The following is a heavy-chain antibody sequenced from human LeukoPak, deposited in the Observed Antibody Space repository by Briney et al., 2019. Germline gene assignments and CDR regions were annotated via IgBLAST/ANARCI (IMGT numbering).Heavy chain of an antibody. Sequence: PGGSLRLSCAASGFTFNSYWMHWVRQAPGKGLVWVSRINSDGSGTIYADSVRGRFTISRDNAKNTLYLQVNSLRAEDTAVYYCARTEGTVAYDSWGQGTLVTVSS. CDR3: ARTEGTVAYDS. V-gene: IGHV3-74*01. J-gene: IGHJ5*01. CDR1: GFTFNSYW. D-gene: IGHD4-23*01. CDR2: INSDGSGT.